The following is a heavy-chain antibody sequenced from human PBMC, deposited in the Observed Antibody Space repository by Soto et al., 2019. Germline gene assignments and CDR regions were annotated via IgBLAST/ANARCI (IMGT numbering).Heavy chain of an antibody. Sequence: QVQLQESGPGLVKPSQTLSLTCTVSGGSISSGDYYWSWIRQPPGKGLEWIGYIYYSGSTYYNPSLESRVTLSVDTSKDQFALKLSSVTAADTAVYYCARGPCGGDCPSDYWGQGTLVTVSS. CDR1: GGSISSGDYY. CDR3: ARGPCGGDCPSDY. V-gene: IGHV4-30-4*01. CDR2: IYYSGST. J-gene: IGHJ4*02. D-gene: IGHD2-21*02.